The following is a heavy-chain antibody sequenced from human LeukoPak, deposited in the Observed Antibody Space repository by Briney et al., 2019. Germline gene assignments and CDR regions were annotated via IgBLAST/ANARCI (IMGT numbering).Heavy chain of an antibody. CDR3: AKPSFEKYYYYGMDV. CDR1: GFTFRSYG. Sequence: GGSLRLSCAASGFTFRSYGMHWVRQAPGKGLEWVAVISYDGSNKYYADSVKGRFTISRDNSKNTLYLQMNSLRAEDTAVYYCAKPSFEKYYYYGMDVWGQGTTVTVSS. V-gene: IGHV3-30*18. CDR2: ISYDGSNK. J-gene: IGHJ6*02. D-gene: IGHD2/OR15-2a*01.